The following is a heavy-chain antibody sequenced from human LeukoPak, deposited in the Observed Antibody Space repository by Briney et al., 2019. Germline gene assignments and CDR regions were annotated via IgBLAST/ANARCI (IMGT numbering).Heavy chain of an antibody. CDR2: IYYSGST. V-gene: IGHV4-39*01. D-gene: IGHD3-22*01. CDR3: ASTISYYYDSSAVIYY. J-gene: IGHJ4*02. Sequence: SETLSLTCAVSGGSISSSSYYWGWIRQPPGKGLEWIGSIYYSGSTYYNPSLKSRVTISVDTSKNQFSLKLSSVTAADTAVYYCASTISYYYDSSAVIYYWGQGTLVTVSS. CDR1: GGSISSSSYY.